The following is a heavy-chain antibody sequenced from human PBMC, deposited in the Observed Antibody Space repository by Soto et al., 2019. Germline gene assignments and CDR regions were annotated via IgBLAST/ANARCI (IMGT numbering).Heavy chain of an antibody. CDR1: GFTFSSYS. D-gene: IGHD6-6*01. V-gene: IGHV3-48*02. CDR2: ISSSSSTI. Sequence: GGSLRLSCAASGFTFSSYSMNWVRQAPGKGLEWVSYISSSSSTIYYADSVKGRFTISRDNAKNSLYLQMNSLRDEDTAVYYCARDSEGIAARPNYYYYMDVWGKGTTVTVSS. CDR3: ARDSEGIAARPNYYYYMDV. J-gene: IGHJ6*03.